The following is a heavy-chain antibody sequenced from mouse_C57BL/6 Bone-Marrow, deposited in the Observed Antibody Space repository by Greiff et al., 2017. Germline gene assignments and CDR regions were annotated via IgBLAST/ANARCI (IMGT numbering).Heavy chain of an antibody. D-gene: IGHD1-1*01. V-gene: IGHV1-82*01. J-gene: IGHJ3*01. CDR1: GYAFSGSC. CDR3: ARGSLATVDGFAY. Sequence: VKLQQSGPELVKPGASVKISCKASGYAFSGSCMNWVKQRPGKGLEWIGRIYPGDGDTNYNGKFKGRATLTADKSSSTAYMQLSSLTSEESAVYFCARGSLATVDGFAYWGQGTLVTVSA. CDR2: IYPGDGDT.